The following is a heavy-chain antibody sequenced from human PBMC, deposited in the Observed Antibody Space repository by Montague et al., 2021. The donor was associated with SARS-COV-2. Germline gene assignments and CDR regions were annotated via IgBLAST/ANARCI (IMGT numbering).Heavy chain of an antibody. J-gene: IGHJ3*02. CDR3: AREGRGEQWLVRAFDI. CDR2: MSSSGSTI. Sequence: SLRLSCAASGFTFSSHEMNWVRQAPGKGLEWVSNMSSSGSTIYYADSVKGRFTISRDNAKNSLYLQMNSLRAEDTAVYYCAREGRGEQWLVRAFDIWGQGTMGTVSS. V-gene: IGHV3-48*03. CDR1: GFTFSSHE. D-gene: IGHD6-19*01.